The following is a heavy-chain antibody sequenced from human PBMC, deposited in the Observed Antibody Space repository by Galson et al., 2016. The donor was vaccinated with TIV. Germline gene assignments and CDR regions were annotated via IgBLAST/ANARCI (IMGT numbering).Heavy chain of an antibody. CDR1: GFTFSNFA. D-gene: IGHD4/OR15-4a*01. CDR2: INNFGVAT. CDR3: AKDANYQLPRNWSDR. J-gene: IGHJ5*02. V-gene: IGHV3-23*01. Sequence: SLRLSCAASGFTFSNFALSWVRQAPGRGLEWVSSINNFGVATYYADSVKGRFTISRDNSKGTLFLHMSSLRVEDTAFYSCAKDANYQLPRNWSDRWGPGTLVTDSS.